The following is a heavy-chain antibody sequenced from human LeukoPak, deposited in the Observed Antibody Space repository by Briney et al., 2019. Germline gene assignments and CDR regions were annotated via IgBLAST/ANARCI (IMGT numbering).Heavy chain of an antibody. CDR3: ARVPVVRGVIED. CDR2: IYYSGGT. J-gene: IGHJ4*02. D-gene: IGHD3-10*01. CDR1: GGSISSGGYY. Sequence: SETLSLTCTVSGGSISSGGYYWSWIRQHPGKGLEWIGYIYYSGGTYYNPSLKSRVTISVDTSKNQFSLKLSSVTAADAAVYYCARVPVVRGVIEDWGQGTLVTVSS. V-gene: IGHV4-31*03.